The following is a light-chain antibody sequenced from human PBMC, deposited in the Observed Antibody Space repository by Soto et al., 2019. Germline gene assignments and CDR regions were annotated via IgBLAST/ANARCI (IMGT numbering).Light chain of an antibody. Sequence: QSALTQPPSAAGSPGQSVTISCTGTSSDIGDYNYVSWYQQHPGKAPKLMIYQVSKRPSGVSNRFSGSKSGNTASLTISGLQAEDEAEYYCCSYAGSRTHVLFGGGTKLTVL. V-gene: IGLV2-8*01. CDR1: SSDIGDYNY. J-gene: IGLJ2*01. CDR3: CSYAGSRTHVL. CDR2: QVS.